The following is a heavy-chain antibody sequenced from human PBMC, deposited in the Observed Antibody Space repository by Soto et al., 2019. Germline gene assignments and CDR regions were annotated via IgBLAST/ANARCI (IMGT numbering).Heavy chain of an antibody. Sequence: QVQLVESGGGVVQPGRSLRLSCAASGFTFNNYGMHWVRQAPGKGLEWTAVICNDGSNNYYANSVKGRFTISRDNSKHTHYLHRSSIRPEDAGVYNCTRQQITPPTRGAANARGGMGVWGQGTMVTVSS. CDR3: TRQQITPPTRGAANARGGMGV. CDR1: GFTFNNYG. CDR2: ICNDGSNN. J-gene: IGHJ6*02. D-gene: IGHD6-13*01. V-gene: IGHV3-33*01.